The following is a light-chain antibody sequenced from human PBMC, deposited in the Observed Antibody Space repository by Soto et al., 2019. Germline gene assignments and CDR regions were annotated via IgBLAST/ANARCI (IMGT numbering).Light chain of an antibody. V-gene: IGKV3-20*01. CDR3: QQYGSSPPDT. CDR2: GAS. J-gene: IGKJ3*01. CDR1: ETIRSNY. Sequence: EMVLTQSPGTLSSSPGEGVTLSCRASETIRSNYLAWYQKKPGQAPRLLIFGASTRATGIPDKFSGSGSGTDFTLTISSLEPEDFAEYYCQQYGSSPPDTFGPGT.